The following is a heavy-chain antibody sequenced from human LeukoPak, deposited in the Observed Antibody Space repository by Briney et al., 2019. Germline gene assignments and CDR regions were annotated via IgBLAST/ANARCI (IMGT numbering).Heavy chain of an antibody. D-gene: IGHD6-19*01. V-gene: IGHV4-39*01. CDR1: GGSISSYY. CDR3: ARQSSSGWKNNFDY. Sequence: SETLSLTCTVSGGSISSYYWGWIRQPPGKGLEWIGSIYYSGSTYYNPSLKSRVTISVDTSKNQFSLKLSSVTAADTAVYYCARQSSSGWKNNFDYWGQGTLVTVSS. J-gene: IGHJ4*02. CDR2: IYYSGST.